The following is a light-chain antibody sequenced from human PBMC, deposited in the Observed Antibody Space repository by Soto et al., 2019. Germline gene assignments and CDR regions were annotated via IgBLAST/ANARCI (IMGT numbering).Light chain of an antibody. CDR3: QQRSNWPPTWT. Sequence: VLTLAPSTVSLYQGERATLSCRAIQSVSSYLAWYQQQPGQAPRLLIYDASNRATGIPSRFSGSGSGTDFTLTISSLEPEDFAVYYCQQRSNWPPTWTFGQVTKVAIK. J-gene: IGKJ1*01. V-gene: IGKV3-11*01. CDR2: DAS. CDR1: QSVSSY.